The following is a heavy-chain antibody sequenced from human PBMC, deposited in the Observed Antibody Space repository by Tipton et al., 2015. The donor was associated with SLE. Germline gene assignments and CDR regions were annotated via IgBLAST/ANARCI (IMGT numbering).Heavy chain of an antibody. CDR1: GFTFSSYG. D-gene: IGHD2-2*01. CDR3: AKDLRNIVVVPTAPDY. J-gene: IGHJ4*02. Sequence: SLRLSCAASGFTFSSYGMHWVRQAPGKGLEWVAVISYDGSNKYYADSVKGRFTISRDNSKNTLYLQMNSLRAEDTAVYYCAKDLRNIVVVPTAPDYWGQGTLVTVSS. V-gene: IGHV3-30*18. CDR2: ISYDGSNK.